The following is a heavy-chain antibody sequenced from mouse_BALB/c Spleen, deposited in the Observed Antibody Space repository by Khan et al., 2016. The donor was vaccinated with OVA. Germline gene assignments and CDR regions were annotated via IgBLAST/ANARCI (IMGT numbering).Heavy chain of an antibody. CDR2: NKPTSGYT. J-gene: IGHJ2*01. Sequence: QVQLQQSGAELAKPGASVKMSCKASGYTFTTYWMHCVKQRPGQDLEWIGYNKPTSGYTDYNEKFKDRVTLPADKSYSPAYMQLSSLTSEDSAVYYGRRDRIEYWGQGTTLTVSS. CDR1: GYTFTTYW. CDR3: RRDRIEY. V-gene: IGHV1-7*01.